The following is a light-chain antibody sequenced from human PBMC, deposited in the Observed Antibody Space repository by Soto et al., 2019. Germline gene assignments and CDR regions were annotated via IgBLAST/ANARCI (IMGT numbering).Light chain of an antibody. J-gene: IGKJ3*01. CDR2: GAA. CDR1: QSVSSN. Sequence: EIVVTQSPATLSVSPGERATLSCRASQSVSSNLAWYQQKPGQAPRLLIYGAATRATGIPARFSGSGSGTEFTLTISSLQSADFAVYYCQQYNNWPGVTFGHGTKVDIK. V-gene: IGKV3-15*01. CDR3: QQYNNWPGVT.